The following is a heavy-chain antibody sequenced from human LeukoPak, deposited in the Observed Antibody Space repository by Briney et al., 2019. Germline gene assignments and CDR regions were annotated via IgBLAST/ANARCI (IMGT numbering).Heavy chain of an antibody. CDR3: ARVAPPYYYDSSGYFDY. J-gene: IGHJ4*02. D-gene: IGHD3-22*01. CDR2: IYSGGST. CDR1: GFTVSSNY. Sequence: AGGSPRLSCAASGFTVSSNYMSWVRQAPGKGLEWVSVIYSGGSTYYADSVKGRFTISRDNPKNTLYLQMNSLRAEDTAVYYCARVAPPYYYDSSGYFDYWGQGTLVTVSS. V-gene: IGHV3-53*01.